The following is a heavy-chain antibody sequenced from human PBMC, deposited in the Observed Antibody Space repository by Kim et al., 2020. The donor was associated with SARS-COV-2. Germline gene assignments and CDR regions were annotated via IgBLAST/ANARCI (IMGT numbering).Heavy chain of an antibody. D-gene: IGHD3-10*01. V-gene: IGHV1-18*01. J-gene: IGHJ4*02. CDR3: ARGPYGSGSYLDDY. Sequence: AQKLQGRVTMTSDTATSTAYMELRSLRSDDTAVYYCARGPYGSGSYLDDYWGQGTLVTVSS.